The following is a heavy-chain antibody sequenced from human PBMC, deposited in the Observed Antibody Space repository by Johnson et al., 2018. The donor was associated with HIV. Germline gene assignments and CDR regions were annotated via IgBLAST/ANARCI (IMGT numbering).Heavy chain of an antibody. Sequence: VQLVESGGGVVRPGGSLRLSCAASGFTFRHYDMHWVRQAPVKSLEWVSAIGSAGDPYYSGSVTGSFPISRDDSKNSLYLQMNSLKTEEPAVYYCARGGGYSGYDRGGRAFDIWGQGTMVTVSS. CDR1: GFTFRHYD. CDR2: IGSAGDP. J-gene: IGHJ3*02. CDR3: ARGGGYSGYDRGGRAFDI. V-gene: IGHV3-13*05. D-gene: IGHD5-12*01.